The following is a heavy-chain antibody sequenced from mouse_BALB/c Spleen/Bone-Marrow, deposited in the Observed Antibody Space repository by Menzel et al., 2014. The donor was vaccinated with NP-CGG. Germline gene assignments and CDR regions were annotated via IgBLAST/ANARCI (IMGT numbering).Heavy chain of an antibody. Sequence: VQLQQSGAELVKPGASVKLSCKASGYTFTSYWMHWVKQRPGQGLEWIGEIDPSDSYTNYNQKFKGKATLTVGKSSSTAYMQLSSLTSEDSAVYFCARWLLRYYAMDDWGQGTSVTVSS. J-gene: IGHJ4*01. CDR2: IDPSDSYT. CDR1: GYTFTSYW. D-gene: IGHD2-3*01. CDR3: ARWLLRYYAMDD. V-gene: IGHV1-69*02.